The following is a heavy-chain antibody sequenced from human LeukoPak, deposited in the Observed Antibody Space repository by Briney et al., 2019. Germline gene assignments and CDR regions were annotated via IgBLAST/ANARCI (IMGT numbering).Heavy chain of an antibody. CDR2: INAGNGNT. Sequence: ASVKVSCKASGYTFTSYAMHWVRQAPGQRLEWMGWINAGNGNTKYSQEFQGRVTITRDTSASTAYMELSSLRSEDMAVYYCARALTGGDYYYYMDVWGKGTTVTVSS. J-gene: IGHJ6*03. D-gene: IGHD1-26*01. CDR1: GYTFTSYA. CDR3: ARALTGGDYYYYMDV. V-gene: IGHV1-3*03.